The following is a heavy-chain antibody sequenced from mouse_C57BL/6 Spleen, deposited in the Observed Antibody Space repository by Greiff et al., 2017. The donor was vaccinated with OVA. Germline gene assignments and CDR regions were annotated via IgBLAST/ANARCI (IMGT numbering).Heavy chain of an antibody. CDR2: IDPANGNT. CDR1: GFNIKNTY. Sequence: EVQLQQSVAELVRPGASVKLSCTASGFNIKNTYMHWVKQRPEQGLEWIGRIDPANGNTKYAPKFKGKATLTVDQSSSTAYMQLNSLTSEDSAVYYCALYYSNYRWFAYWGQGTLVTVSA. J-gene: IGHJ3*01. D-gene: IGHD2-5*01. V-gene: IGHV14-3*01. CDR3: ALYYSNYRWFAY.